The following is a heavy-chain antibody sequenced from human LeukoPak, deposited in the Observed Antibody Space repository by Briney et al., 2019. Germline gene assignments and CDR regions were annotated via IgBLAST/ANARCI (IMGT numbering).Heavy chain of an antibody. J-gene: IGHJ4*02. CDR3: AKDRGGIIVVVPAALEFYFDY. Sequence: GRSLRLSCAASGFTFSSYGMHWVRQAPGKGLEWVAVISYDGSNKYYADSVKGRFTSSRDNSKNTLYLQMNSLRAEDTAVYYCAKDRGGIIVVVPAALEFYFDYWGQGTLVTVSS. V-gene: IGHV3-30*18. CDR1: GFTFSSYG. D-gene: IGHD2-2*01. CDR2: ISYDGSNK.